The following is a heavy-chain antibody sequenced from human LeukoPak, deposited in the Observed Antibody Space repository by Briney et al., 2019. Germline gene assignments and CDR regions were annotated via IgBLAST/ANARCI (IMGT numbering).Heavy chain of an antibody. D-gene: IGHD4-17*01. V-gene: IGHV3-7*03. CDR1: GFTFSSFW. CDR2: IKQDGSEK. Sequence: GGSLSLSCAASGFTFSSFWMSWVRQAPGEGLEWVANIKQDGSEKYYVDSVKGRFTISRDNAKNSLYLQMNSLRAEDTSVYCCARGQTTVTNWGQGTLVTVSS. J-gene: IGHJ4*02. CDR3: ARGQTTVTN.